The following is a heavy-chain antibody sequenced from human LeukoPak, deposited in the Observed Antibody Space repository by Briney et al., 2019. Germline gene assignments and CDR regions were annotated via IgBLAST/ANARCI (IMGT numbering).Heavy chain of an antibody. CDR1: GGSMSSSSYY. Sequence: SETLSLTCTVSGGSMSSSSYYWGWIRQPPGKGLEWIGSIHYSGSTYYNPSLKSRVTISIDTSKNQFSLKLSSVTAADTAVYYCARSDYYGSGSYPYYFDYWGQGTLVTVSS. CDR2: IHYSGST. V-gene: IGHV4-39*07. CDR3: ARSDYYGSGSYPYYFDY. J-gene: IGHJ4*02. D-gene: IGHD3-10*01.